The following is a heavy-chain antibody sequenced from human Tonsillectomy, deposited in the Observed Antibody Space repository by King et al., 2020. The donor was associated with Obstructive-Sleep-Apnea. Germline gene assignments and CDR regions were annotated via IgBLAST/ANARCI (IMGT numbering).Heavy chain of an antibody. D-gene: IGHD6-6*01. CDR2: IYSGGIT. CDR3: ARFASNNWFDP. J-gene: IGHJ5*02. V-gene: IGHV3-66*01. CDR1: GFTGSINY. Sequence: QLVQSGGGLVQPGGSLRLSCAVSGFTGSINYMSWVRQAPGKGLEWVSVIYSGGITYYADSVKGRFTISRDNSKNTLYLQMNSLRAEDTALYYCARFASNNWFDPWGQGTLVTVSS.